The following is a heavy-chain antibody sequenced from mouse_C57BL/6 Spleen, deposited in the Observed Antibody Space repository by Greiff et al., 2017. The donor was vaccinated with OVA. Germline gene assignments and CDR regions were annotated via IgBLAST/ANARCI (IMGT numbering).Heavy chain of an antibody. CDR3: ARDSTAQALFDY. J-gene: IGHJ2*01. Sequence: VQLKESGGGLVKPGGSLKLSCAASGFTFSSYAMSWVRQTPEKRLEWVATISDGGSYTYYPDNVKGRFTISRDNAKNNLYLQMSHLKSEDTAMYYCARDSTAQALFDYWGQGTTLTVSS. D-gene: IGHD3-2*02. CDR1: GFTFSSYA. CDR2: ISDGGSYT. V-gene: IGHV5-4*01.